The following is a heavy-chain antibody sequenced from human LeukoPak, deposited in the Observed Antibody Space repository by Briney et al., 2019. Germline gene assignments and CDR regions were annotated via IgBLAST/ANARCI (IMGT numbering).Heavy chain of an antibody. CDR3: ARDPSGVPAAYFDY. Sequence: PGGSLRLSCTASGFICSDYAMSWARQAPGKGLEWVAGISSSGSGGNTYYADSVKGRFTISRDNSKNTLYLQMNSLRAEDTAVYYCARDPSGVPAAYFDYWGQGTLVTVSS. CDR2: ISSSGSGGNT. CDR1: GFICSDYA. J-gene: IGHJ4*02. D-gene: IGHD2-2*01. V-gene: IGHV3-23*01.